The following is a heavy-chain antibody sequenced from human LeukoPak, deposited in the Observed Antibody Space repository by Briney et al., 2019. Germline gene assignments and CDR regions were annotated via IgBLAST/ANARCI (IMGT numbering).Heavy chain of an antibody. J-gene: IGHJ4*02. Sequence: GGSLRLSCAASGFTFSSYGMHWVRQAPGKGLEWVAVISYDGSNKYYADSVKDRFTISRDNSKNTLYLQMNSLRAEDTAVYYCAKDDEIAVADYWGQGTLVTVSS. CDR3: AKDDEIAVADY. CDR1: GFTFSSYG. CDR2: ISYDGSNK. D-gene: IGHD6-19*01. V-gene: IGHV3-30*18.